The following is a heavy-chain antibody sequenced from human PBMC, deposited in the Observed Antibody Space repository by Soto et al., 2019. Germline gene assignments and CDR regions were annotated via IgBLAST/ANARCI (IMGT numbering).Heavy chain of an antibody. Sequence: ESGPTLVNPTQTLTLTCTFSGFSLSTSGVGVGWIRQPPGKALEWLALIYWNDDKRYSPSLKSRLTITKDTSKNQVVLTMTNMDPVDTATYYFAHRRFPYGSSWSSFDYWGQRTLVTVSS. V-gene: IGHV2-5*01. J-gene: IGHJ4*02. CDR3: AHRRFPYGSSWSSFDY. D-gene: IGHD6-13*01. CDR2: IYWNDDK. CDR1: GFSLSTSGVG.